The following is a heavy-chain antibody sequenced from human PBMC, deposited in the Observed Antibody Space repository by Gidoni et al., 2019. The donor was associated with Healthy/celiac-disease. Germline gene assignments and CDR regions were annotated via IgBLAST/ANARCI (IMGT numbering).Heavy chain of an antibody. Sequence: QVQLVESGGGVVQPGRSLRLSCSASGFPFSRYGMHWVRQAPGKGLEWVAVIWYDGSNKYYADSVKGRFTISRDNSKNTLYLQMNSLRAEDTAVYYCARDHIAAAGTYDYWGQGTLVTVSS. CDR1: GFPFSRYG. D-gene: IGHD6-13*01. J-gene: IGHJ4*02. CDR3: ARDHIAAAGTYDY. CDR2: IWYDGSNK. V-gene: IGHV3-33*08.